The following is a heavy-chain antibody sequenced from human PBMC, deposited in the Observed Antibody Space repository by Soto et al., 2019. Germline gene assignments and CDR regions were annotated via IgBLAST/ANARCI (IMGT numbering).Heavy chain of an antibody. CDR1: GGSFSGYY. Sequence: PSETLSLTCAVYGGSFSGYYWSWIRQPPGKGLEWIGEINHSGSTNYNPPLKSRVTISVDTSKNQFSLKLSSVTAADTAVYYCARRGSVTHLFAQDYWGQGTLVTVSS. J-gene: IGHJ4*02. CDR3: ARRGSVTHLFAQDY. D-gene: IGHD4-17*01. CDR2: INHSGST. V-gene: IGHV4-34*01.